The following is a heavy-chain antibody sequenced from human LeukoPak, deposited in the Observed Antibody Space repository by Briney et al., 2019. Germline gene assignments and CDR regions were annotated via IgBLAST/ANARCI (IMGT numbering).Heavy chain of an antibody. CDR2: MSPNSGNT. Sequence: GASVKVSCKASRYTFTSYDFNWVRQATGQGLEWMGWMSPNSGNTGYAQKFQGRVTMTSNTSISTAYMELSGLRSEDTAIYYCARGPSYYDFHHWGQGTLVTVSS. CDR1: RYTFTSYD. D-gene: IGHD3-3*01. J-gene: IGHJ4*02. CDR3: ARGPSYYDFHH. V-gene: IGHV1-8*01.